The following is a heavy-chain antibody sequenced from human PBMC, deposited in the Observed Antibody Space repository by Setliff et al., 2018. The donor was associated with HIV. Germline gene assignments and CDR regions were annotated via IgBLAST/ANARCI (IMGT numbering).Heavy chain of an antibody. CDR3: SSEAADGRIGW. V-gene: IGHV5-51*01. CDR1: GYSFTTNX. D-gene: IGHD6-25*01. Sequence: PGESXXXXCKAXGYSFTTNXXXWVRQMPGKGLEWMGIIYPGDSDTRYSPSFQGQVTISADKSMTTAYLQWSSLKASDTAMYYXSSEAADGRIGWWGQGTLVTVSS. CDR2: IYPGDSDT. J-gene: IGHJ4*02.